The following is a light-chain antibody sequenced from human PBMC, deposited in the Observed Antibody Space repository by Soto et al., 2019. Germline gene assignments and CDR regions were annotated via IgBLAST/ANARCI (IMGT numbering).Light chain of an antibody. J-gene: IGKJ4*01. Sequence: DIQMTQSPSSVSAFVGGSVTITCRASQGITSWLAWYQQKPGKAPELLIYAASSLQSGVPSRFSGSRSGKDFTLTISSLQPEDSATYYCQQAATCPLIFGGGTKVEIK. CDR2: AAS. V-gene: IGKV1-12*01. CDR3: QQAATCPLI. CDR1: QGITSW.